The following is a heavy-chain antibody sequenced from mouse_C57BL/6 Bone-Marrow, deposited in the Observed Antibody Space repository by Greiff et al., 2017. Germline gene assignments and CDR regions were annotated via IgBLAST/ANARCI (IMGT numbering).Heavy chain of an antibody. D-gene: IGHD1-1*01. Sequence: QVQLQQSGAELVKPGASVKVSCKASGYTFTSYWMHWAKQRPGQGLEWIGRIHPSDGDTNYNQKFKGKATLTVDKSSSTAYMQLSSLTSEYAVVYYCAILNCYGSRHHDMDDWGQGTAVTVSS. CDR1: GYTFTSYW. CDR3: AILNCYGSRHHDMDD. J-gene: IGHJ4*01. CDR2: IHPSDGDT. V-gene: IGHV1-74*01.